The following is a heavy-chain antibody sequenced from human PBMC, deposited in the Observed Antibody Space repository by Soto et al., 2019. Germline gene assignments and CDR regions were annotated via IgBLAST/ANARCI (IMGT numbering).Heavy chain of an antibody. CDR2: TSYSGTT. D-gene: IGHD3-10*01. V-gene: IGHV4-31*03. Sequence: QVQLQESGPGLVQPSQTLSLTCSVSSDSINGGSYSWDWIRQFPGKGMEWIGYTSYSGTTNYNPSRNSRATISVDTSKNAFSLRLTSVPAADTAFYYCAREKGAQFDCYFDLWGRGTLVTV. CDR1: SDSINGGSYS. CDR3: AREKGAQFDCYFDL. J-gene: IGHJ2*01.